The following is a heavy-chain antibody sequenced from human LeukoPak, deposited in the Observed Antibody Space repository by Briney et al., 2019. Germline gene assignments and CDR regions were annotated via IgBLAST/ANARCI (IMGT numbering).Heavy chain of an antibody. Sequence: LSLTCTVSGGSISSYYLSWIRQARENGLEWVSNISSSTSYTNYADSVKGRFTISRENAKNSLYLHMNSLRGEDTAVYYCARRGGSTATGYYFDYWGQGTLVTVSA. CDR1: GGSISSYY. V-gene: IGHV3-11*06. CDR3: ARRGGSTATGYYFDY. J-gene: IGHJ4*02. D-gene: IGHD3-10*01. CDR2: ISSSTSYT.